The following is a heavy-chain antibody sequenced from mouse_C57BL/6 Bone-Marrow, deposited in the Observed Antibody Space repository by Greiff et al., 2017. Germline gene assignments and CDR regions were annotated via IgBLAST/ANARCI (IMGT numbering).Heavy chain of an antibody. J-gene: IGHJ3*01. CDR2: IYPSDSET. Sequence: QVQLQQPGAELVRPGSSVKLSCKASGYTFTSYWMDWVKQRPGQGLEWIGDIYPSDSETHYNPKFKDKATLTVDKSSSTAYMQLSSLTSEDSAVYYCARRWYGFAYWGQGTLVTVSA. V-gene: IGHV1-61*01. CDR3: ARRWYGFAY. D-gene: IGHD2-1*01. CDR1: GYTFTSYW.